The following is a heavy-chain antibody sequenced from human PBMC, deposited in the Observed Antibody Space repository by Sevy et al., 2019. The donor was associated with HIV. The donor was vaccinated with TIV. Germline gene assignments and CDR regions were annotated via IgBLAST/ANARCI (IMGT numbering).Heavy chain of an antibody. CDR3: ARRVRSDDAFDI. J-gene: IGHJ3*02. Sequence: GGSLRLSCAASGFTFSSYSMNWVRQAPGKGLEWVSYISSSGRTIYYADSVKGRFTISRDNAKNSLYLQMNSLRAEDTAVYYCARRVRSDDAFDIWGQRTMVTVSS. V-gene: IGHV3-48*01. D-gene: IGHD6-13*01. CDR2: ISSSGRTI. CDR1: GFTFSSYS.